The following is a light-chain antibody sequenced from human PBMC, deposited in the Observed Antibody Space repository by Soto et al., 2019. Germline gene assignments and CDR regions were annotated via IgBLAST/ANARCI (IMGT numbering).Light chain of an antibody. J-gene: IGKJ1*01. Sequence: DIQMTQSPSSVSASVGDRVSITCRASQGIITYLAWYQQRPGQAPKLLIHSASLLQTGVPSRFSGTGSGTLFPLTISSLQPEDSATYYCQQSKTFPRTFGQGTRV. V-gene: IGKV1-12*01. CDR3: QQSKTFPRT. CDR1: QGIITY. CDR2: SAS.